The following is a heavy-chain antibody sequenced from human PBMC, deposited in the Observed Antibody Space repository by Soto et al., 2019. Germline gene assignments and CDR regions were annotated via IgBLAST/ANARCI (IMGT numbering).Heavy chain of an antibody. CDR3: ARARGTTATKSFDY. Sequence: TSETLSLTCTVSGGSISGYYWSWIRQPPGKGLEWIGYIYYSERINYNPSLKSRVIISADTSKNQFSLKLSSVTAADTAVYYCARARGTTATKSFDYWGQGTLVTVSS. V-gene: IGHV4-59*01. CDR1: GGSISGYY. J-gene: IGHJ4*02. D-gene: IGHD4-17*01. CDR2: IYYSERI.